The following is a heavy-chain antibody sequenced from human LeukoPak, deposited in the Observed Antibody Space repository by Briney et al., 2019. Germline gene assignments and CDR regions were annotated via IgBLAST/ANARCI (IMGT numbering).Heavy chain of an antibody. D-gene: IGHD6-19*01. Sequence: GGSLRLSCAASGFTFNSYDMHWVRQATGKGLEWVSGIGPTGAPYYPGSVKGRFTISRENAKNSLYLQMNSLTAGDTAVYYCAWVTRDSNGWYHFDSWGQGTLVAVSS. V-gene: IGHV3-13*05. CDR3: AWVTRDSNGWYHFDS. CDR1: GFTFNSYD. J-gene: IGHJ4*02. CDR2: IGPTGAP.